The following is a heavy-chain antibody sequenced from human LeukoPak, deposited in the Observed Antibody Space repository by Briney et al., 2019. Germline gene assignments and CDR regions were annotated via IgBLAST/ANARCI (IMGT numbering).Heavy chain of an antibody. V-gene: IGHV3-49*04. J-gene: IGHJ6*03. CDR3: TRAPFNVQWLVRTNYYYYYMDV. CDR2: IRSKAYGGTT. D-gene: IGHD6-19*01. CDR1: GFTFGDYA. Sequence: GGSLRLSCTASGFTFGDYAMSWVRQAPGKGLEWVGFIRSKAYGGTTEYAASVKGRFTISRDDSKSIAYLQMNSLKTEDTAVYYCTRAPFNVQWLVRTNYYYYYMDVWGKGTTVTISS.